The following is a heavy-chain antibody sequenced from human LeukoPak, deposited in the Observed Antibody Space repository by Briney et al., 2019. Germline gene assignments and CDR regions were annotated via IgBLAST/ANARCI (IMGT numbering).Heavy chain of an antibody. Sequence: SETLSLTCAVYGGSFSGYYWSWIRQPPGKGLEWIGEINHSGSTNYNPSLKSRVTISVDTSKNQFSLKLSSVTAADTAVYYCARDFRRTYGGSSRLGEFDYWGQGTLVTVSS. CDR2: INHSGST. V-gene: IGHV4-34*01. CDR1: GGSFSGYY. D-gene: IGHD1-26*01. J-gene: IGHJ4*02. CDR3: ARDFRRTYGGSSRLGEFDY.